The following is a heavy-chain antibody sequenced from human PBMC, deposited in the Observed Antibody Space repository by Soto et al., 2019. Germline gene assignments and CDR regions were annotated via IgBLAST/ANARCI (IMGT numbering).Heavy chain of an antibody. J-gene: IGHJ4*02. V-gene: IGHV2-5*02. D-gene: IGHD6-13*01. CDR1: GFSLTTSGVG. Sequence: QITLKESGPTLVKPTQTLTLTCTFSGFSLTTSGVGVGWIRQPPGKALEWLALIFLDHDKYYSPSLRSRLTITKYTSKNQVVLTLTNMEPVDTATYSRAHSPIAGSACSFDFFRQGALVTVSS. CDR3: AHSPIAGSACSFDF. CDR2: IFLDHDK.